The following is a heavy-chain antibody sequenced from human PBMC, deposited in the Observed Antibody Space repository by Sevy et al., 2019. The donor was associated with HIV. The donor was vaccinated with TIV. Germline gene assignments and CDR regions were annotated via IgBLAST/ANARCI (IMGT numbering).Heavy chain of an antibody. CDR3: ARLGINSSGYYYDYYYGMDV. CDR1: GGSISSSSYY. CDR2: IYYSGST. Sequence: SETLSLTCTVSGGSISSSSYYWRWIRQPPGEGLEWFGSIYYSGSTYYNPSLKSRVTISVDTSKNQFSLKLSSVTAADTAVYYCARLGINSSGYYYDYYYGMDVWGQRTTVTVSS. V-gene: IGHV4-39*01. J-gene: IGHJ6*02. D-gene: IGHD3-22*01.